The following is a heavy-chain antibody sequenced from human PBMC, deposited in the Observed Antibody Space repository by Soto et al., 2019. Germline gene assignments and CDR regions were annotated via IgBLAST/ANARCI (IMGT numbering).Heavy chain of an antibody. V-gene: IGHV1-46*01. J-gene: IGHJ4*02. D-gene: IGHD5-12*01. CDR1: GYTFTNYH. CDR3: ARVAHQSLDY. CDR2: INPSAGGT. Sequence: QVHLVQSGAEVQKPGASVKVSCKTSGYTFTNYHIHWVRQAPGQGLEWLGIINPSAGGTGYAQKYQGRVTMTRDTSTSTVYMDMSSLRSEDTAVYYCARVAHQSLDYWGLGTLVTVSS.